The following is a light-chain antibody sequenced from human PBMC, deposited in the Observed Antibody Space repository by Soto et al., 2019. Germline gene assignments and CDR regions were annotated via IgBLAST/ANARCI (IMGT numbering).Light chain of an antibody. CDR1: SSDVGGYNY. J-gene: IGLJ1*01. CDR3: TSYTSSNTHV. V-gene: IGLV2-14*01. CDR2: DVS. Sequence: SALTQPASVSGSPGQSITISCTGTSSDVGGYNYVSWLQQHPGKVPKLIIYDVSSRPSGVSNRFSGSKSGNTASLTISGLQAEDEADYYCTSYTSSNTHVFGGGTKVTV.